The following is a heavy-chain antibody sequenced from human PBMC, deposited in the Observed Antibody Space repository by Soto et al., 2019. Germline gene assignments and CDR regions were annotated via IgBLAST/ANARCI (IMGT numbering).Heavy chain of an antibody. CDR2: IKQDESEK. D-gene: IGHD1-26*01. CDR1: GLTFTDYW. J-gene: IGHJ4*02. Sequence: GGSLRLSCVTYGLTFTDYWMSWVRQAPGKGLEWVANIKQDESEKNYLDSVKGRFTISRENAKNSLYLQMNSLRAEDTAVYYCASDRFRGTYYLRGVTYFFEEWGQGAPVTVSS. V-gene: IGHV3-7*03. CDR3: ASDRFRGTYYLRGVTYFFEE.